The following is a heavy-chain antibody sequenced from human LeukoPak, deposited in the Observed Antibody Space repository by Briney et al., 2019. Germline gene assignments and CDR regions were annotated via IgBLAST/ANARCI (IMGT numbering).Heavy chain of an antibody. V-gene: IGHV4-34*01. CDR1: GGSFSGYY. CDR2: INHSGST. J-gene: IGHJ4*02. D-gene: IGHD1-26*01. Sequence: SETLSLTCAVYGGSFSGYYWSWIRQPPGKGLEWIGEINHSGSTNYNPSLKSRVTISVDTSKNQFSLKLSSVTAADTAVYYCARTPEWELPSFLTGWGQGTLVTVSS. CDR3: ARTPEWELPSFLTG.